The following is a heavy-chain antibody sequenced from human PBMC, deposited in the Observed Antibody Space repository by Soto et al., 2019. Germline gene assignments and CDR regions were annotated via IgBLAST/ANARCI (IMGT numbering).Heavy chain of an antibody. V-gene: IGHV1-2*02. D-gene: IGHD3-3*01. CDR2: INPATGAA. CDR1: GYPVTAYY. Sequence: QLHLVQSGAVVKKPGASVTVSCSASGYPVTAYYMHWVRQAPGRGLEWMGGINPATGAAKYTQTFQGRVTMHSDTSTSTVFMELSGLTSEDTAVFYCARGGGVGVAGSAAFDMWGQGTLVTVSS. CDR3: ARGGGVGVAGSAAFDM. J-gene: IGHJ3*02.